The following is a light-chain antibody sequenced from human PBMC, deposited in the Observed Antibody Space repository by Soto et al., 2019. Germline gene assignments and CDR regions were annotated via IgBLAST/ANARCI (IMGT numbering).Light chain of an antibody. CDR2: RAS. Sequence: ELVLTQSPGTLSLSSGERATLXXRTSQSVSSSYLAWYQQKPGKAPRXXIYRASSRATGIPDRFSGSGAGTEFTLTISRLEPEDFAVYSCPQYDSSPTTFGQGTKVDIK. J-gene: IGKJ1*01. V-gene: IGKV3-20*01. CDR1: QSVSSSY. CDR3: PQYDSSPTT.